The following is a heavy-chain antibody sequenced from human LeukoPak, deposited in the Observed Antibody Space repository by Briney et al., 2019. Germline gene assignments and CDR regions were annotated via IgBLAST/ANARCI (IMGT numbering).Heavy chain of an antibody. CDR3: ARDRVQIWSYVGTFDY. J-gene: IGHJ4*02. V-gene: IGHV3-30*04. CDR1: GFGFTTYN. Sequence: GGSLSLSCAASGFGFTTYNMHWVRQDPGKGLEWLGVISFDGKNIVYPDSEQGRVTISRDISKNTLYLQMNSLRPEDTAVYYCARDRVQIWSYVGTFDYWGQGALVTVSS. CDR2: ISFDGKNI. D-gene: IGHD5-18*01.